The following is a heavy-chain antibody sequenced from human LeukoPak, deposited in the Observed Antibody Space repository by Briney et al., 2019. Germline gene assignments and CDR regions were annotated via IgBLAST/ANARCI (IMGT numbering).Heavy chain of an antibody. CDR3: ARGGLLRYFDWTPSGAFDI. D-gene: IGHD3-9*01. CDR1: GGSISGGGYS. Sequence: SQTLSLTCAVSGGSISGGGYSWSWIRQPPGKGLEWIGYIYHSGSTYYNPSLKSRVTISVDRSKNQFSLKLSSVTAADTAVYYCARGGLLRYFDWTPSGAFDIWGQGTMVTVSS. CDR2: IYHSGST. J-gene: IGHJ3*02. V-gene: IGHV4-30-2*01.